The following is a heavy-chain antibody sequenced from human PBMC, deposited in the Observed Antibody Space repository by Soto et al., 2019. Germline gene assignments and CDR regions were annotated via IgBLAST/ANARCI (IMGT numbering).Heavy chain of an antibody. CDR1: GFTFSSYA. J-gene: IGHJ4*02. Sequence: GGSLRLSCAASGFTFSSYAMHWVRQAPGKGLEWVAVISYDGSNKYYADSVKGRFTISRDNSKNTLYLQMNSLRAEDTAVYYCARIGKAEGPYYFDYWGQGTLVTVSS. V-gene: IGHV3-30-3*01. CDR3: ARIGKAEGPYYFDY. CDR2: ISYDGSNK.